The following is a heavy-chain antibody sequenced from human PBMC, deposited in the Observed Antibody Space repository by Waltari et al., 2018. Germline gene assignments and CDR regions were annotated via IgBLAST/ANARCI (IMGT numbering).Heavy chain of an antibody. CDR2: IKTSTGNT. CDR3: ARTPDWCSGGSCYLVYYYYGMDV. Sequence: QVQLVQSGAEVKEPGASVKVSCKTFGYPFNDYGLHWVRQAPGQGLEWMGWIKTSTGNTKYSQKCQGRVTLNRDASATTAYMDVSSLKSEDTAVYYCARTPDWCSGGSCYLVYYYYGMDVWGQGTTVTVSS. CDR1: GYPFNDYG. D-gene: IGHD2-15*01. V-gene: IGHV1-3*04. J-gene: IGHJ6*02.